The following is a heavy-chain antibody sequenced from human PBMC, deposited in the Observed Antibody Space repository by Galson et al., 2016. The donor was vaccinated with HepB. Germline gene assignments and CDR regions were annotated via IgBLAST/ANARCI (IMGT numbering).Heavy chain of an antibody. CDR1: GFTFSGSA. D-gene: IGHD2-8*01. CDR2: IRTKANSYAT. V-gene: IGHV3-73*01. CDR3: TRLGGGYCSNGVCYTDYYHYYGLDV. J-gene: IGHJ6*02. Sequence: SGFTFSGSAIHWVRQASGKGLEWVGRIRTKANSYATTYAASVKGRFTISRDDSRNTAYLQMNSLKNEDTAGYYCTRLGGGYCSNGVCYTDYYHYYGLDVWGQGTTVTVSS.